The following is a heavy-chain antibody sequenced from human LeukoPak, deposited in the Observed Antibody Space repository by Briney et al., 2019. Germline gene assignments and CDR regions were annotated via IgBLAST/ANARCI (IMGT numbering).Heavy chain of an antibody. Sequence: SETLSLTCTVSGGSISSSSYYWGWIRQPPGKGLEWIGSIYYSGSTYYNPSLKSRVTISVDTSKNQFSLKLSSVTAADTAVYYCARRIFSIAAAGTGDIDYWGQGTLVTVSS. CDR2: IYYSGST. V-gene: IGHV4-39*01. CDR3: ARRIFSIAAAGTGDIDY. J-gene: IGHJ4*02. CDR1: GGSISSSSYY. D-gene: IGHD6-13*01.